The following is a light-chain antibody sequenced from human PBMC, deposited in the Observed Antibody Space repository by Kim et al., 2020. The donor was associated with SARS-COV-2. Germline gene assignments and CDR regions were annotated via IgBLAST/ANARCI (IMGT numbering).Light chain of an antibody. CDR1: SLRSYY. V-gene: IGLV3-19*01. CDR3: NSRDSSGNHLI. Sequence: SSELTQDTAVSVALGQTVRITCQGDSLRSYYASWYQQKPGQAPVLVNYGKNNRPSGIPDRFSGSSSGKTASLTITGAQAEDEADYYCNSRDSSGNHLIFG. J-gene: IGLJ2*01. CDR2: GKN.